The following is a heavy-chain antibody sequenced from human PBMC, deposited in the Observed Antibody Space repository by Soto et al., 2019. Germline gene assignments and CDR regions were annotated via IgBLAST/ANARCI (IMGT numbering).Heavy chain of an antibody. CDR2: ISYDGNNK. CDR1: GFTFSTYA. CDR3: ARSYKSGWYSFDY. V-gene: IGHV3-30-3*01. Sequence: SLRLSCAASGFTFSTYAIHWVRQAPGKGLEWAAFISYDGNNKNYADSVKGRFTISRDNSKNTVYLQMNSLTAEDTAVYYCARSYKSGWYSFDYWGQGTFVTFSS. D-gene: IGHD6-19*01. J-gene: IGHJ4*02.